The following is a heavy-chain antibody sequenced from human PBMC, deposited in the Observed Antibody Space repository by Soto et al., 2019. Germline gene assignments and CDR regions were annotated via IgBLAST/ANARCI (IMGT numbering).Heavy chain of an antibody. Sequence: SETLSLTCTVSGGSISSSSYYWGWIRRPPGKGLEWIGYMYNSGSTVYNPPFKSRVTISVDTYKNQFSLKLSSVTAADTAIYYCARDLWGYCGTNCYPLDVWGQGTTVTVSS. CDR3: ARDLWGYCGTNCYPLDV. CDR1: GGSISSSSYY. V-gene: IGHV4-61*01. D-gene: IGHD2-21*02. CDR2: MYNSGST. J-gene: IGHJ6*02.